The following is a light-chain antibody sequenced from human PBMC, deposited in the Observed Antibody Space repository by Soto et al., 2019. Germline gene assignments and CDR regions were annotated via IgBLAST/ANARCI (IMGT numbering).Light chain of an antibody. V-gene: IGLV2-14*01. CDR1: SSNIGAGHD. CDR3: SSYTSSSTLV. J-gene: IGLJ1*01. Sequence: QSVLTQPPSVSGAPGQRVTISCTGSSSNIGAGHDVHWYQQHPGKAPKLMIYEVSNRPSGVSNRFSGSKSGNTASLTISGLQAEDEADYYCSSYTSSSTLVFGTGTKVTVL. CDR2: EVS.